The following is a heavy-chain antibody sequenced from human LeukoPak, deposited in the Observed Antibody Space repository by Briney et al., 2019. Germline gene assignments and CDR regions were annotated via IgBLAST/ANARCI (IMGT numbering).Heavy chain of an antibody. CDR3: ARETNLNLDY. D-gene: IGHD1-14*01. Sequence: GGSLRLSCAASGFTFSSYSMNWVRQAPGKGLEWVSSISSRSSYIYYADSVKGRFNISRDHAKNSLYLQMNRLRAEDTAVYYCARETNLNLDYWGQGTLVTVSS. CDR1: GFTFSSYS. J-gene: IGHJ4*02. CDR2: ISSRSSYI. V-gene: IGHV3-21*01.